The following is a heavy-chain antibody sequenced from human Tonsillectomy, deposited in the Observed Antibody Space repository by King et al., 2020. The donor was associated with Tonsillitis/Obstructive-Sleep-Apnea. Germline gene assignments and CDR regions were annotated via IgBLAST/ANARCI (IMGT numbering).Heavy chain of an antibody. D-gene: IGHD3-22*01. V-gene: IGHV1-2*02. Sequence: QLVQSGAEVKKPGASVKVSCKASGYTFTGYYMHWVRQAPGQGLEWMGWINPNSGGTNYAQKFQGRVTMTRDTSISTAYMELSRLRSDDTAVYYCARAGSYTYYYDSSGLSTGPWGQGTLVTVSS. CDR2: INPNSGGT. J-gene: IGHJ5*02. CDR1: GYTFTGYY. CDR3: ARAGSYTYYYDSSGLSTGP.